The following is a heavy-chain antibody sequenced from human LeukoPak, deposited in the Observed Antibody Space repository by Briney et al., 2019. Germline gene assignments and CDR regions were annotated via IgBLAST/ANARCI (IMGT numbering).Heavy chain of an antibody. CDR3: ARPGNTAMQFDY. Sequence: ASVKVPCKASGYTFTSYYMHWVRQAPGQGLEWMGIINPSGGSTSYAQKFQGRVTMTRDTSTSTVYMELSSLRSEDTAVYYCARPGNTAMQFDYWGQGTLVTVSS. V-gene: IGHV1-46*01. D-gene: IGHD5-18*01. CDR2: INPSGGST. CDR1: GYTFTSYY. J-gene: IGHJ4*02.